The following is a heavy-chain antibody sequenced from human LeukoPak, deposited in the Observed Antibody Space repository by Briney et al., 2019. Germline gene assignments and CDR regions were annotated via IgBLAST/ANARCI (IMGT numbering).Heavy chain of an antibody. D-gene: IGHD5-12*01. V-gene: IGHV3-49*04. Sequence: GGSLRLSCAGSGFTFSSYWMHWVRQAPGKGLEWVGFIRSKAYGETTEYAASVKGRFTISRDDSKSIAYLQMNSLKTEDTAVYYCPLILDSGYDPYYFDYWGQGTLVTVSS. J-gene: IGHJ4*02. CDR1: GFTFSSYW. CDR3: PLILDSGYDPYYFDY. CDR2: IRSKAYGETT.